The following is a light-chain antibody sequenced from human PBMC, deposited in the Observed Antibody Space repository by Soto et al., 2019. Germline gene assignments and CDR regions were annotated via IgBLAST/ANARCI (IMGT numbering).Light chain of an antibody. J-gene: IGKJ2*01. V-gene: IGKV3-20*01. CDR2: GAS. Sequence: EIVLTQSPGTLSLSPGERATLSCRASQSVSSSYLAWYQQKPGKAPRLLSYGASSRATCIPDRFSGSGSGTHFTVTNSRLEPEEFAVYYSQQYGSSGYTFGQGTKLEIK. CDR1: QSVSSSY. CDR3: QQYGSSGYT.